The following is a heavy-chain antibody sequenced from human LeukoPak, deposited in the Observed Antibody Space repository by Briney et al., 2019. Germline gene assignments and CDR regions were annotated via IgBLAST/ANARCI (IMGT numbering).Heavy chain of an antibody. CDR3: ARDIDWLF. CDR1: GDSVSSTTAG. J-gene: IGHJ4*02. D-gene: IGHD3-9*01. CDR2: TFYRSKWYK. Sequence: SQTLSLTCAISGDSVSSTTAGWNWIRQSPSRGLEWLGRTFYRSKWYKEYALSVKSRITINPDTAKNQFSLQLESVTPEDTAVYYCARDIDWLFWGQGTLVSVSS. V-gene: IGHV6-1*01.